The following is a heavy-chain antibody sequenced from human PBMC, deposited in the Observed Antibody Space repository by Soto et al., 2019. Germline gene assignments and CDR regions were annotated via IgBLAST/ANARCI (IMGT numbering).Heavy chain of an antibody. Sequence: EVQLVESGGGLVQPGRSLRLSCAASGFTFDDYSMHWVRQTPGKGLEWVSGITWNSGKIGYADSVKGRFTISRDNAKNSLYLQINSLRPEDTALYYCAKDPWTGDWGYFELWGRGTLVTVSS. CDR1: GFTFDDYS. CDR2: ITWNSGKI. CDR3: AKDPWTGDWGYFEL. J-gene: IGHJ2*01. D-gene: IGHD7-27*01. V-gene: IGHV3-9*01.